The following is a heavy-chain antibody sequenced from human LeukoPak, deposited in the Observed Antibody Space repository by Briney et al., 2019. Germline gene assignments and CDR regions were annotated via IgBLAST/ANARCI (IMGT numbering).Heavy chain of an antibody. J-gene: IGHJ6*03. Sequence: PGGSLRLSCAASGFTFSSYAMSWVRQAPGKGLEWVSAISGSGGSTYYADSVKGRSTISRDNSKNTLYPQMNSLRAEDTAVYYCAKGALYCSSTSCYRYYYYMDVWGKGTTVTVSS. CDR3: AKGALYCSSTSCYRYYYYMDV. V-gene: IGHV3-23*01. D-gene: IGHD2-2*01. CDR1: GFTFSSYA. CDR2: ISGSGGST.